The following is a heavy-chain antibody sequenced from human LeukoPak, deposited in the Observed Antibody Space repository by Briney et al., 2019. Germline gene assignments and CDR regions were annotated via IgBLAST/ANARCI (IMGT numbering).Heavy chain of an antibody. Sequence: PGGSLTLSCLASGFTLSNYDMNWVRQAPGKGLEWVASISGLSTHIYYGDSVKGRFSISRDNAKNSVYLQMNSLGVEDTAIYYCGRAFPPLRTATAGDLWGQGILVTVSS. CDR1: GFTLSNYD. V-gene: IGHV3-21*01. J-gene: IGHJ4*02. D-gene: IGHD4-11*01. CDR2: ISGLSTHI. CDR3: GRAFPPLRTATAGDL.